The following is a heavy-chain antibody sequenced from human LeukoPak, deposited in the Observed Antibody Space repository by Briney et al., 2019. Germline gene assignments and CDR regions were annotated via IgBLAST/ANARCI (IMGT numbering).Heavy chain of an antibody. CDR2: TRSNGINK. V-gene: IGHV3-30*02. CDR3: AKEFGGGNYNPDY. D-gene: IGHD1-26*01. J-gene: IGHJ4*02. Sequence: PGGSLRLSCAASGFTFSTNDMHWVRQAPGKGLEWVAFTRSNGINKYYADSVKGRFTISRDNSKNTLYLQMNSLRAEDTAVYYCAKEFGGGNYNPDYRGQGTLGTVSS. CDR1: GFTFSTND.